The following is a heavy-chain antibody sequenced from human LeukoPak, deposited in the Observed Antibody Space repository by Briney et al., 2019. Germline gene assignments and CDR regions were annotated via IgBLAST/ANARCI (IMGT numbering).Heavy chain of an antibody. J-gene: IGHJ4*02. CDR2: ISSNGGST. CDR3: ARDSIAVAGTIDY. D-gene: IGHD6-19*01. Sequence: TGGSLRRSCAASGFTFSSYARHWVRQARGKGLEYVSAISSNGGSTYYANSAKGRFTISRDNSKNTLYLQMGSLRAEDMAVYYCARDSIAVAGTIDYWGQGTLVTVSS. CDR1: GFTFSSYA. V-gene: IGHV3-64*01.